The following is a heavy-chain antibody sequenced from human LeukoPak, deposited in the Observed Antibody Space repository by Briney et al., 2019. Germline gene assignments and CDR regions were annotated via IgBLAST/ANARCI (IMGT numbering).Heavy chain of an antibody. V-gene: IGHV1-18*01. J-gene: IGHJ4*02. CDR3: ARGRIVVVPAALYYMDV. CDR1: GYTFTSYG. D-gene: IGHD2-2*01. CDR2: ISAYNGNT. Sequence: ASVKVSCKASGYTFTSYGISWVRQAPGQGLEWMGWISAYNGNTNYAQKLQGRVTMTTDTSASTAYMELRSLRSDDTAVYYCARGRIVVVPAALYYMDVWGQGTLVTVSS.